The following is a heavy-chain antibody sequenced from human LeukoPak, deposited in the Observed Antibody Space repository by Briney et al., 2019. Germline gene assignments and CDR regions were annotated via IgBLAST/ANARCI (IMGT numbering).Heavy chain of an antibody. Sequence: GGSLRLSCAASGFTFSSYGMHWVRQAPGKGLEWVAVISYDGSNKYYADSVKGRFTISRDNSKNTLYLQMNSLRAEDTAVYYCAKCVWAAAGYVDFDYWGQGTLVTVSS. CDR3: AKCVWAAAGYVDFDY. CDR1: GFTFSSYG. V-gene: IGHV3-30*18. CDR2: ISYDGSNK. J-gene: IGHJ4*02. D-gene: IGHD6-13*01.